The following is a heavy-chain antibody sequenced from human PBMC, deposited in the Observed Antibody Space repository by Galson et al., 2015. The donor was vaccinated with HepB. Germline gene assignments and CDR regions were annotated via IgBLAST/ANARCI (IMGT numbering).Heavy chain of an antibody. V-gene: IGHV3-48*02. J-gene: IGHJ4*02. CDR2: LSSNSDTI. Sequence: SLRLSCAASGFTFRTYGMHWVRQAPGKGLQWVSYLSSNSDTIYYADSVKGRFTISRDNAKDSLYLQMNGLRDEDAAVYYCARELGAVAGTITADYWGQGTLVTVSS. CDR3: ARELGAVAGTITADY. CDR1: GFTFRTYG. D-gene: IGHD6-19*01.